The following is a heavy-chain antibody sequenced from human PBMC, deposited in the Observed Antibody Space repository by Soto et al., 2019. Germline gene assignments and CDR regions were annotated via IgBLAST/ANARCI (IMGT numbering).Heavy chain of an antibody. D-gene: IGHD6-13*01. J-gene: IGHJ6*02. V-gene: IGHV5-51*01. CDR3: ARHKSSSWYPDYYSYCGMDV. CDR1: GYSFTSYW. CDR2: IYPGDSDP. Sequence: GESLKISWTGSGYSFTSYWNGWVPQMPGKGLEWMGIIYPGDSDPRYSPSFQGQVTISADKSTGTAYLQWNSLKASDTAMYYCARHKSSSWYPDYYSYCGMDVWGQGTTVTVSS.